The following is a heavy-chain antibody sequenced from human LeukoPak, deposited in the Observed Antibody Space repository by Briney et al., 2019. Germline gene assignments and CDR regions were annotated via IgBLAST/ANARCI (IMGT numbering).Heavy chain of an antibody. V-gene: IGHV3-9*01. CDR3: AKDLIAYSYGYAGRSNFDY. CDR1: GYIFNNYA. Sequence: GGSLRLSCAGSGYIFNNYAMHWVRQPPEKGLEWVSGISWNSGSIDYADSVKGRFTISRDNSKNTLYLQMNSLRAEDTAIYYCAKDLIAYSYGYAGRSNFDYWGQGTLVTVSS. D-gene: IGHD5-18*01. CDR2: ISWNSGSI. J-gene: IGHJ4*02.